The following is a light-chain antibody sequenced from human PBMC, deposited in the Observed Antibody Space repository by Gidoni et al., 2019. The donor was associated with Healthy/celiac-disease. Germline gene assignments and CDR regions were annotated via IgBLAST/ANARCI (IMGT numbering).Light chain of an antibody. CDR1: QSISSW. J-gene: IGKJ1*01. CDR2: DAS. Sequence: DIQMTQSPSTLSASVGDRVTITYRASQSISSWLAWYQQKPGKALKLLIYDASSLESGVPSRFSGSGSVTEFTLTISSLHPDDFATYYCQQYNSYSPMWTFGQGTKVEIK. V-gene: IGKV1-5*01. CDR3: QQYNSYSPMWT.